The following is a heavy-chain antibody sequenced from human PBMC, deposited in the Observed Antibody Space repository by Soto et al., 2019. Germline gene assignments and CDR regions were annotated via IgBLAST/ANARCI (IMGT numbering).Heavy chain of an antibody. CDR3: AKKEAYYDFWSGYST. Sequence: GGSLRLSCAASGFTFSSYAMSWVRQAPGKGLEWVSAISGSGGSTYYADSVKGRFTISRDNSKNTLYLQMNSLRAEDTAVYYCAKKEAYYDFWSGYSTWGQGTLVTVSS. CDR1: GFTFSSYA. D-gene: IGHD3-3*01. J-gene: IGHJ5*02. V-gene: IGHV3-23*01. CDR2: ISGSGGST.